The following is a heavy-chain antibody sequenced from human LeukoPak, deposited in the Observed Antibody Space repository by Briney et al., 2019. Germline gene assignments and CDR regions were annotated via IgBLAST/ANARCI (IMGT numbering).Heavy chain of an antibody. V-gene: IGHV1-2*02. Sequence: ASVKVSCKASGYTFTGYYMHWVRQAPGQGPEWMGWINPNSGGTNYAQKFQGRVTMTRDTSISTAYMELSRLRSDDTAVYYCARGLSRELRNMGYWGQGTLVTVSS. D-gene: IGHD1-7*01. CDR2: INPNSGGT. CDR3: ARGLSRELRNMGY. J-gene: IGHJ4*02. CDR1: GYTFTGYY.